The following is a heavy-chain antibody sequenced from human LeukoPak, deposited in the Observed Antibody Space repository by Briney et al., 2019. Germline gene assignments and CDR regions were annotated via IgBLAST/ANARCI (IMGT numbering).Heavy chain of an antibody. D-gene: IGHD3-10*01. CDR1: GFSFGSYA. Sequence: PGGSLRLSCGASGFSFGSYAMNWVRQAPGKGLEWVANIKQAGSEKYYVDSVKGRFTISRDNAENSLYLQMNSLRAEDTAVYYCARARGFFDYWGQGTLVTVTS. J-gene: IGHJ4*02. CDR3: ARARGFFDY. V-gene: IGHV3-7*01. CDR2: IKQAGSEK.